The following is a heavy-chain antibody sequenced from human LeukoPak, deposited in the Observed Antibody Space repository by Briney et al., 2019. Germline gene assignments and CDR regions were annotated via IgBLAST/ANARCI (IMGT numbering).Heavy chain of an antibody. V-gene: IGHV3-48*03. CDR2: ISSSGSNI. Sequence: GGTLRLSCAASGFTFSSYELNWCRQPPAKGLEWVSYISSSGSNIYYADSVKGRFTISRDNAKNSLYLQMNSLRAEDTAVYYCARIYDSSDYWGQGTLVTVSS. CDR1: GFTFSSYE. D-gene: IGHD3-22*01. J-gene: IGHJ4*02. CDR3: ARIYDSSDY.